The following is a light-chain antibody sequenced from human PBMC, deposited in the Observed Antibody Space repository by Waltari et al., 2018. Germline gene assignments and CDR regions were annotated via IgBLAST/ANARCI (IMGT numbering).Light chain of an antibody. CDR2: NVR. CDR3: FSYTSRSTVV. V-gene: IGLV2-14*03. Sequence: QCALTQPASVTGFPGPSITTPFTVTITNDTDFSYVSWFQQHPGRVPTLLIYNVRNRPSGTSDRFSGSKSGSTASLTISGLQSEDEADYYCFSYTSRSTVVFGGGTKLTVL. J-gene: IGLJ2*01. CDR1: ITNDTDFSY.